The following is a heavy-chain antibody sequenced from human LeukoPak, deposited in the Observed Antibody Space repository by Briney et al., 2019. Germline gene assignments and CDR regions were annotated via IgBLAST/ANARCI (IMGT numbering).Heavy chain of an antibody. J-gene: IGHJ4*02. V-gene: IGHV4-59*01. CDR2: IYYSGGP. Sequence: SETLSLTCTVSGGSISSYYWSWIRQPPGKGLEGIGYIYYSGGPNYNPPLKSRVTISVDTSKNQFSLKLSSVTAADTAVYYCAREPPYYDFWGGSFDYWGQGTLVTVSS. D-gene: IGHD3-3*01. CDR1: GGSISSYY. CDR3: AREPPYYDFWGGSFDY.